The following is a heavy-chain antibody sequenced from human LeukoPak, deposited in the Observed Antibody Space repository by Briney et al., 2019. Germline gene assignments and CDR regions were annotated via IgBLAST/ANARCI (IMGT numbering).Heavy chain of an antibody. J-gene: IGHJ5*02. D-gene: IGHD3-9*01. CDR3: ASLRYFEGIHWFDP. V-gene: IGHV4-4*07. CDR2: IYTSGST. Sequence: SETLSLTCTVSGGSISSYYWSWIRQPAGKGLEWIGRIYTSGSTNYNPSLKSRVTMSVDTSKNQFSLKLSSVTAADTAVYYCASLRYFEGIHWFDPWGQGTLVTVSS. CDR1: GGSISSYY.